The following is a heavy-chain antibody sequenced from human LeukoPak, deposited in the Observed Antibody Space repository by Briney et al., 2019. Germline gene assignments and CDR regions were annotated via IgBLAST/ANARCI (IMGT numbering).Heavy chain of an antibody. CDR2: IYYSGST. V-gene: IGHV4-39*01. J-gene: IGHJ4*02. Sequence: SETLSLTCTVSGGSISSSSYYWGWIRQPPGKGLEWIGSIYYSGSTYYNPSLKSRVTISVDTSKNQFSLKLSSVTAADTAVYYCARRPLGWELPYYFDYWGQGTLVTVSS. CDR3: ARRPLGWELPYYFDY. D-gene: IGHD1-26*01. CDR1: GGSISSSSYY.